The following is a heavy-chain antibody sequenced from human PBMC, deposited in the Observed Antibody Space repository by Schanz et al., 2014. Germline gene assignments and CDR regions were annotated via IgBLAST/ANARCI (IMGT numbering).Heavy chain of an antibody. Sequence: EVQLLESGGGLVRPGGSLRLSCAASGFTFSIYGMSWVRQAPGKGLEYVSAISSDVNSTYYADSVKNRFTISRDNTKNTLYLHISSLRLDDAAVYYSVKPVKFRGGDTFEGWGQGTLVTVSS. CDR1: GFTFSIYG. J-gene: IGHJ4*02. CDR2: ISSDVNST. D-gene: IGHD3-10*01. V-gene: IGHV3-64D*06. CDR3: VKPVKFRGGDTFEG.